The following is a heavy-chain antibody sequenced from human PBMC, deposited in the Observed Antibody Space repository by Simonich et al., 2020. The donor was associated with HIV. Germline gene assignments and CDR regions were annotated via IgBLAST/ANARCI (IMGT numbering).Heavy chain of an antibody. D-gene: IGHD3-10*01. CDR3: AHSPGGGSGSYYNYFDY. Sequence: QITLKESGPTLVKPTQTLTLTCTFSGFSLSTSGVGVGWSRQPPGKALEGLALFYWDDDKSYSPSLKSRLTITKDTSKNQVVLTMTNMDPVDTATYYCAHSPGGGSGSYYNYFDYWGQGTLVTVSS. CDR2: FYWDDDK. CDR1: GFSLSTSGVG. J-gene: IGHJ4*02. V-gene: IGHV2-5*02.